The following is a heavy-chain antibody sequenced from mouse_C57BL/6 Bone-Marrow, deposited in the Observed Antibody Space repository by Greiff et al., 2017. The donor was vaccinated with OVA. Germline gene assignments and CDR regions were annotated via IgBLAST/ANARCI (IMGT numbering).Heavy chain of an antibody. V-gene: IGHV5-4*01. CDR2: ISDGGSYT. Sequence: DVMLVESGGGLVKPGGSLKLSCAASGFTFSSYAMSWVRQTPEKRLEWVATISDGGSYTYYPDNVKGRFTISRDNAKNNLYLQMSHLKSEDTAMYYCAREGLRRFSPWFAYWGQGTLVTVSA. CDR1: GFTFSSYA. CDR3: AREGLRRFSPWFAY. D-gene: IGHD2-4*01. J-gene: IGHJ3*01.